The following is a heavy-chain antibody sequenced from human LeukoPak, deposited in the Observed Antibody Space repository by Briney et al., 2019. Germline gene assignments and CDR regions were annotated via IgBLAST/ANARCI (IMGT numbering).Heavy chain of an antibody. CDR3: ARIFDS. J-gene: IGHJ4*02. V-gene: IGHV4-4*07. CDR1: GGSISSYY. CDR2: ISASGST. Sequence: SETLSLTCTVSGGSISSYYWSCIRQPAGKGLEWIGRISASGSTNYSPSLQSRVTMSVDTSKSQFSLRLTSMTAADTAVYYCARIFDSWGQGILVTVSS.